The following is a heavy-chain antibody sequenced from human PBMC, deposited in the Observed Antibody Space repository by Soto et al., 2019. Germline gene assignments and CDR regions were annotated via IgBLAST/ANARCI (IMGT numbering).Heavy chain of an antibody. CDR1: GFTFSSYG. CDR2: IWYDGSNK. D-gene: IGHD1-7*01. Sequence: QVQLVESGGGVVQPGRSLRLSCAASGFTFSSYGMHWVRQAPGKGLEWVAVIWYDGSNKYYADSVKGRFTISRDNSKNTLYLHMNSMRAEDTAVYYCARGGLELRPGLDYGTDVWGQGTTVTVSS. J-gene: IGHJ6*02. CDR3: ARGGLELRPGLDYGTDV. V-gene: IGHV3-33*01.